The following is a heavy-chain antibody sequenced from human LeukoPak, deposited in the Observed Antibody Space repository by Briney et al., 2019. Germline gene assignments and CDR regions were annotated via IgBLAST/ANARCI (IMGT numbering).Heavy chain of an antibody. V-gene: IGHV4-59*08. CDR2: IYYNGST. CDR1: GGSISSYY. Sequence: SETLSLTCTASGGSISSYYWSWIRQPPGKGLEWIGNIYYNGSTNYNPFLTSRVAISVDTSKNQFSLWLSSVTAADTAVYYCARHNIVVVPALGAFDIWGQGTMVTVSS. D-gene: IGHD2-2*01. CDR3: ARHNIVVVPALGAFDI. J-gene: IGHJ3*02.